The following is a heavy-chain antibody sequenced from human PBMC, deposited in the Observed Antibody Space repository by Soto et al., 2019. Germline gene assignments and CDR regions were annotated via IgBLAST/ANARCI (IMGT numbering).Heavy chain of an antibody. CDR1: GVSVSSGSYY. CDR3: ATRITVFGLLIPPFDP. D-gene: IGHD3-3*01. J-gene: IGHJ5*02. Sequence: SETLCLTCTVSGVSVSSGSYYWSWIRQPPGKGLEWIGYIYYSGSTNYNPSLKSRVTISVDTSKNQFSLKLSSVTAADTAVYYCATRITVFGLLIPPFDPWGQGTQVTVSS. CDR2: IYYSGST. V-gene: IGHV4-61*01.